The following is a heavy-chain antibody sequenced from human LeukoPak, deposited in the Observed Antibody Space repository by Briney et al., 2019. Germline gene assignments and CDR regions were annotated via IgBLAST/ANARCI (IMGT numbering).Heavy chain of an antibody. Sequence: PGGSLRLSCSASGFTFSYYAMHWVRQAPGKGLEYVSAISSDGGSTYYGDSVKGRFTISRDNSKNTVYLQMSNLRAEDTAVYYCVGRYGSGSYYPSTFDNWGQGTLVTVSS. CDR1: GFTFSYYA. CDR2: ISSDGGST. J-gene: IGHJ4*02. V-gene: IGHV3-64D*06. D-gene: IGHD3-10*01. CDR3: VGRYGSGSYYPSTFDN.